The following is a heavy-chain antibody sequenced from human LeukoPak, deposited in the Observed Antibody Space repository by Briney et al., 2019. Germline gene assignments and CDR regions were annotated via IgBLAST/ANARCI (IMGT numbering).Heavy chain of an antibody. CDR3: ATYSNDFWSGQHLFDF. D-gene: IGHD3-3*01. V-gene: IGHV4-59*01. J-gene: IGHJ4*02. CDR2: ISYSGST. Sequence: SETLSLTCTVSGASMSTYYWSWIRQPPGKGLEWIGYISYSGSTNFNPSLKSRVTISVDTSKNQFSLRLNSVTAADTAVFYCATYSNDFWSGQHLFDFWGQGILVAVSS. CDR1: GASMSTYY.